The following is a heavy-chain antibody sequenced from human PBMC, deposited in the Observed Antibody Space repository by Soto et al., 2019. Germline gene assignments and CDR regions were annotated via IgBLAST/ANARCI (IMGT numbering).Heavy chain of an antibody. J-gene: IGHJ4*02. CDR2: ISSSSSTI. V-gene: IGHV3-48*02. CDR3: ARAPPDYGDSDY. D-gene: IGHD4-17*01. CDR1: GFTFSSYS. Sequence: EVQLVESGGGLVQPGGSLRLSCAASGFTFSSYSMNWVRQVPGKGLEWVPYISSSSSTIYYADSVKGRLTISRDNAKNSLYLQMNSLRDEDTAVYYCARAPPDYGDSDYWGQGTLVTVSS.